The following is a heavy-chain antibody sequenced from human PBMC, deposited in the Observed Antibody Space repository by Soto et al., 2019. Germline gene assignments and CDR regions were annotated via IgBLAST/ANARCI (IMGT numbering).Heavy chain of an antibody. CDR1: GFTFSSYA. V-gene: IGHV3-23*01. J-gene: IGHJ4*02. Sequence: GGSLRLSCAASGFTFSSYAMSWVRQAPGKGLEWVSAISGSGGSTYYADSVKGRFTISRDNSKNTLYLQMNSLRAEDTAVYYCAKDHEPFMYSSGQGYWGQGTLVTVSS. D-gene: IGHD6-19*01. CDR3: AKDHEPFMYSSGQGY. CDR2: ISGSGGST.